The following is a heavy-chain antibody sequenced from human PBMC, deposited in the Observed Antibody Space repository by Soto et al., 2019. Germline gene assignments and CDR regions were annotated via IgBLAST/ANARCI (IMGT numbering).Heavy chain of an antibody. D-gene: IGHD6-13*01. CDR3: AREGVSSSWYNYYGMDV. J-gene: IGHJ6*02. Sequence: SDTLSLTCTVSGGSISIYYWSWIRQPPGKGLEWIGYIYYSGSTNYNPSLKSRVTISVDTSKNQFSLKLSSVTAADTAVYYCAREGVSSSWYNYYGMDVWGQGTTVTVSS. CDR2: IYYSGST. CDR1: GGSISIYY. V-gene: IGHV4-59*01.